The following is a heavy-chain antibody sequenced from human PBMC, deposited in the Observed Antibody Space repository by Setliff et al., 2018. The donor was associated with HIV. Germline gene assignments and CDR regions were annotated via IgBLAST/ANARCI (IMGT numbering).Heavy chain of an antibody. Sequence: GASVKVSCKASGYTFINYDIYWVRQTTGQGLEWMGWMNPDSGNTGYAQKFQGRVTITADKSTSTAYMELSSLRSEDTAVYYCARNPQPTGTPDYYYYYYMDVWGKGTTVTVSS. CDR1: GYTFINYD. CDR2: MNPDSGNT. CDR3: ARNPQPTGTPDYYYYYYMDV. V-gene: IGHV1-8*03. D-gene: IGHD1-1*01. J-gene: IGHJ6*03.